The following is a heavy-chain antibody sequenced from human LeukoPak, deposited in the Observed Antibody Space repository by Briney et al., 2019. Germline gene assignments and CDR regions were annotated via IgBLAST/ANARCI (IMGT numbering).Heavy chain of an antibody. Sequence: ASVKVSCKASGYTFTSYGISWVRQAPGQGLEWMGWISAYNGNTNYAQKLQGRVTITTDTSTSTAYMELRSLRSDDTAVYYCARDPQYRITIFGVVIAGEVNYGMDVWGQGTTVTVS. V-gene: IGHV1-18*01. CDR2: ISAYNGNT. D-gene: IGHD3-3*01. CDR3: ARDPQYRITIFGVVIAGEVNYGMDV. CDR1: GYTFTSYG. J-gene: IGHJ6*02.